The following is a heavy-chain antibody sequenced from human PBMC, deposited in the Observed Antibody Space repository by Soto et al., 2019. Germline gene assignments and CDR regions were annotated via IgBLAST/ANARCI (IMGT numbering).Heavy chain of an antibody. J-gene: IGHJ4*02. CDR2: ISGSGGST. CDR1: GFTFSSYA. D-gene: IGHD3-10*01. V-gene: IGHV3-23*01. Sequence: PGGSLRLSCAASGFTFSSYAMSWVRQAPGKGLEWVSAISGSGGSTYYADSVKGRFTISRDNSKNTLYLQMNSLRAEDTAVYYCATSSITMVRGPSSYWGQGTLVTVSS. CDR3: ATSSITMVRGPSSY.